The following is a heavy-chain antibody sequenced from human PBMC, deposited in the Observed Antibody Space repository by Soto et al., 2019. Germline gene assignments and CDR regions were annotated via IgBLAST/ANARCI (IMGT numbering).Heavy chain of an antibody. Sequence: EVQLLESGGGLVQPGGSLRLSCAASGFTFSSYAMSWVRQAPGKGLEWVSGISGSGGSTYYADSVKGRCTISRDNSKNTLYMQMKSLRAAYMAVYYCAKPLRSGWEGYIKHWGHGNLVTVS. D-gene: IGHD2-15*01. CDR3: AKPLRSGWEGYIKH. V-gene: IGHV3-23*01. CDR2: ISGSGGST. J-gene: IGHJ1*01. CDR1: GFTFSSYA.